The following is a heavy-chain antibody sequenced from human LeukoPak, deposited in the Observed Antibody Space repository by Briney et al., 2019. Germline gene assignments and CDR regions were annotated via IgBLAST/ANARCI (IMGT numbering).Heavy chain of an antibody. J-gene: IGHJ4*02. CDR1: GFTFGSYA. CDR2: ISDSGVNT. Sequence: GGSLRLSCAASGFTFGSYAMTWVRQAPGKGLEWVSSISDSGVNTYYPDSVKGRSTISRDNSKNTLYLQMNSLRAEDTAVYYCAKASWQYYFDYWGQGTLVTVSS. CDR3: AKASWQYYFDY. V-gene: IGHV3-23*01. D-gene: IGHD6-13*01.